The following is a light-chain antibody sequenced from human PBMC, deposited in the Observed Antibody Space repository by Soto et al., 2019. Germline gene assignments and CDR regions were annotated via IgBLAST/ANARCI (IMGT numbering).Light chain of an antibody. Sequence: QAVVTQEPSLTVSPGGTVTLTCGSTTGAVTSGLYPYWFQQKPGQAPRTLIYDTTNRHSWTPARFSGSLLGGKAALTLSGAQPEDEAEYYCLLSYTSAVVFGGGTKVTVL. J-gene: IGLJ2*01. CDR2: DTT. CDR1: TGAVTSGLY. CDR3: LLSYTSAVV. V-gene: IGLV7-46*01.